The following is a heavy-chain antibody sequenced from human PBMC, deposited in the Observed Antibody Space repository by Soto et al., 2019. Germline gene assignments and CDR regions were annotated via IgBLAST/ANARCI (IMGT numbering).Heavy chain of an antibody. CDR3: ARAHTGYSSSPDYYYYYGMDV. D-gene: IGHD6-6*01. CDR1: GGSISSYY. CDR2: IYYSGST. V-gene: IGHV4-59*01. Sequence: SETLSLTCTVSGGSISSYYWSWIRQPPGKGLEWIGYIYYSGSTNYNPSLKSRVTISVDTSKNQFSLKLSSVTAADTAVYYCARAHTGYSSSPDYYYYYGMDVWGQATTVTVSS. J-gene: IGHJ6*02.